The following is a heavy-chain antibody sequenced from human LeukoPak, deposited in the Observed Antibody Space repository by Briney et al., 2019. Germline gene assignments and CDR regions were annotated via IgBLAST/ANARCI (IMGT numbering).Heavy chain of an antibody. CDR1: GGSISSSSYY. Sequence: SETLSLTCTVSGGSISSSSYYWGWIRQPPGKGLECIGSISYRGSTYYNPSLKSQVTISVDTSKNQFSLKLSSVTAADTAVYYCARDSSRIDYGAYYYYYMDVWGKGTTVTISS. D-gene: IGHD4-17*01. CDR3: ARDSSRIDYGAYYYYYMDV. J-gene: IGHJ6*03. V-gene: IGHV4-39*07. CDR2: ISYRGST.